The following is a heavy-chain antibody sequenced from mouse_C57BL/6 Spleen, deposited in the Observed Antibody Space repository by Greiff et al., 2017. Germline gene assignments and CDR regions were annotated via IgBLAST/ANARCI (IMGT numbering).Heavy chain of an antibody. V-gene: IGHV1-64*01. Sequence: QVQLQQPGAELVKPGASVKLSCKASGYTFTRYWMHWVKQRPGQGLEWIGMIHPNSGSTNYNEKFKSKATLTVDKSSSTAYMQLSSLTSEDSAVYYCASPDSSGYVDYWGQGTTLTVSS. CDR1: GYTFTRYW. D-gene: IGHD3-2*02. CDR3: ASPDSSGYVDY. CDR2: IHPNSGST. J-gene: IGHJ2*01.